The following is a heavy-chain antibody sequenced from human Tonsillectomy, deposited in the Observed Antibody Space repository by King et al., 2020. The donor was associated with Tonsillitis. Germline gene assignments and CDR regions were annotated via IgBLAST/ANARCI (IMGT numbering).Heavy chain of an antibody. CDR2: IYPDDSDT. D-gene: IGHD3-9*01. CDR1: GHSFTNYW. V-gene: IGHV5-51*03. Sequence: QLVQSGAELKKPGESLKISCKGSGHSFTNYWIGWVRQMPGKGLEWLGIIYPDDSDTRYSPSFQGQVTISADKSTSTAYLQWSSLRASDSAIYYCASGYYDLLTGYYEAGDSWGQGTLVTVFS. J-gene: IGHJ4*02. CDR3: ASGYYDLLTGYYEAGDS.